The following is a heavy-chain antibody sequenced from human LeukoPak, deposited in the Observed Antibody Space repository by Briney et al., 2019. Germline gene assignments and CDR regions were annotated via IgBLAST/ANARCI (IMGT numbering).Heavy chain of an antibody. CDR3: ARDRGEGQYGVFDI. Sequence: SVKVSCKASGGTFSSYAISWVRQAPGQGLEWMGGIIPIFGTANYAQKFQGRVTITADESTSTAYMELSSLRSEDTAVYYCARDRGEGQYGVFDIWGQGTMVTVSS. V-gene: IGHV1-69*13. CDR2: IIPIFGTA. D-gene: IGHD2-8*01. CDR1: GGTFSSYA. J-gene: IGHJ3*02.